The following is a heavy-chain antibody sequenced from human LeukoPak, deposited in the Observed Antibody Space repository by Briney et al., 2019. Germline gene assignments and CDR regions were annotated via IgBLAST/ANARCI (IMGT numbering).Heavy chain of an antibody. CDR2: IHGDGTNT. V-gene: IGHV3-74*03. J-gene: IGHJ4*02. CDR1: GFTFSSYW. CDR3: ARGYGDYVAYFDY. Sequence: GGSLRLSCAGSGFTFSSYWMHWVRQAPGKELVWVSRIHGDGTNTKYANSVKGRFTISRDNAKNTLYLQMNSLRAEDTAVYYCARGYGDYVAYFDYWGQGTLVTVSS. D-gene: IGHD4-17*01.